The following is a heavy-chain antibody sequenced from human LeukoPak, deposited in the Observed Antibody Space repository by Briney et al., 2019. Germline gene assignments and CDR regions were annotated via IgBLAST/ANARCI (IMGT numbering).Heavy chain of an antibody. J-gene: IGHJ4*02. V-gene: IGHV4-38-2*02. CDR1: GYSISSGYY. D-gene: IGHD3-22*01. Sequence: SETLSLTCTVSGYSISSGYYWGWIRQPPGKGLEWIGSIYHSGSTYYNPSLKSRVTISVDTSKNQFSLKLSSVTAADTAVYYCAREDYYYDSSGYYPHYFDYWGQGTLVTVSS. CDR2: IYHSGST. CDR3: AREDYYYDSSGYYPHYFDY.